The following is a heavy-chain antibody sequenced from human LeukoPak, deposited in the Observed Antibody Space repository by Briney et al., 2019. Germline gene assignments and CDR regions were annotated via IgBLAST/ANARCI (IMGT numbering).Heavy chain of an antibody. Sequence: GESLKISCKGSGYRFTSYWIGWVRQVPGKGLEWMGIIYPGDSDTRYSPSFQGQVTISADKSISTAYLQWSSLKASDTAMYYCARLVGYYDSSGYSRYYFDYWGQGTLVTVSS. V-gene: IGHV5-51*01. CDR3: ARLVGYYDSSGYSRYYFDY. J-gene: IGHJ4*02. D-gene: IGHD3-22*01. CDR1: GYRFTSYW. CDR2: IYPGDSDT.